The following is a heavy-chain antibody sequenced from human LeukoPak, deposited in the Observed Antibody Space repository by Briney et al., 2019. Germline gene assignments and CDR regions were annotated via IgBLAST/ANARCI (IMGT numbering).Heavy chain of an antibody. Sequence: PGRSLRLSCAASGFTFSSYAMHWVRQAPGKGLEWVAVISYDGSNKYYADSVKGRFTISRDNSKNTLYLQMNSLRAEDTAVYYCARVGSSGWYGYYYYGMDVWGQGTTVTVSS. D-gene: IGHD6-19*01. CDR3: ARVGSSGWYGYYYYGMDV. J-gene: IGHJ6*02. CDR1: GFTFSSYA. V-gene: IGHV3-30-3*01. CDR2: ISYDGSNK.